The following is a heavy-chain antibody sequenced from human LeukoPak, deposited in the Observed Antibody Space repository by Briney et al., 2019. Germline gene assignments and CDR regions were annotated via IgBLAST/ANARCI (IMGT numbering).Heavy chain of an antibody. CDR2: IKQDGGEK. CDR1: GFRFGSYW. CDR3: AKERLAAPLYYFDY. Sequence: PGGSLRLSCAASGFRFGSYWMSLVRQAPGKGLEWVANIKQDGGEKYYVDSVKGRFTISRDNAKNSLFLQLNSLRAEDTAVYYCAKERLAAPLYYFDYWGQGTLVTVSS. V-gene: IGHV3-7*01. J-gene: IGHJ4*02. D-gene: IGHD6-19*01.